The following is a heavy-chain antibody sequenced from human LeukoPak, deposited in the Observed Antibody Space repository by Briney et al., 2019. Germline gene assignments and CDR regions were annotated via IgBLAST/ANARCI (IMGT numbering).Heavy chain of an antibody. CDR3: ARGKNEITMIAVVDAFDI. Sequence: GGSLRLSCAASGFTFSSYSMNWVRQAPGKGLEWVSSISSSSSYIYYADSVKGRFTISRDNAKNSLYLQMNSLRAEDTAVYYCARGKNEITMIAVVDAFDIWGQGTMVTVSS. D-gene: IGHD3-22*01. CDR1: GFTFSSYS. J-gene: IGHJ3*02. V-gene: IGHV3-21*01. CDR2: ISSSSSYI.